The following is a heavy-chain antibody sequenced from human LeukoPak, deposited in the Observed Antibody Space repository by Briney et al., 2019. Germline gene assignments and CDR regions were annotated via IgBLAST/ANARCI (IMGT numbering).Heavy chain of an antibody. CDR3: ARQPHSYGPDNSYYYMDL. Sequence: PSETLSLTRTVSGGSVHSYDHYWAWIRQPPGKGLEWMGTIYSSGTTSYNPSLKSRVTISVDTSSNHFYLNLISVTAADTALYYCARQPHSYGPDNSYYYMDLWGTGTTVTVSS. J-gene: IGHJ6*03. D-gene: IGHD5-18*01. CDR1: GGSVHSYDHY. V-gene: IGHV4-39*01. CDR2: IYSSGTT.